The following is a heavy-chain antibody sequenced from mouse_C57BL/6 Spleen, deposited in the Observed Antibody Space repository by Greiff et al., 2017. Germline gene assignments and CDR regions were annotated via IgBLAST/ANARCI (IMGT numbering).Heavy chain of an antibody. CDR1: GYTFTSYW. CDR3: ARNGRDFDV. J-gene: IGHJ1*03. D-gene: IGHD1-1*01. CDR2: IPPNSGST. V-gene: IGHV1-64*01. Sequence: QVQLQQPGAELVKPGASVKLSCKASGYTFTSYWMHWVKQSPGQGLEWIGMIPPNSGSTNYNEKFKSKATLTVDKSSSTAYMQLSSLTSEDSAVYYCARNGRDFDVWGTGTTVTVSS.